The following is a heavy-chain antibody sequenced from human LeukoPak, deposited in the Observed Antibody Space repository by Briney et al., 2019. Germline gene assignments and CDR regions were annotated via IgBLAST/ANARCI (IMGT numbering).Heavy chain of an antibody. CDR3: AKDRYGSGSFFTY. V-gene: IGHV3-23*01. Sequence: PGGSLRLSCAVSGLTLSSHGTTWVRQAPGKGLEWLSTISDSDGNTYYADSVKGRFTIFRDNSRNTVYLQMNSLRVEDTAIYYCAKDRYGSGSFFTYWGQGTLVAASS. D-gene: IGHD3-10*01. J-gene: IGHJ4*02. CDR2: ISDSDGNT. CDR1: GLTLSSHG.